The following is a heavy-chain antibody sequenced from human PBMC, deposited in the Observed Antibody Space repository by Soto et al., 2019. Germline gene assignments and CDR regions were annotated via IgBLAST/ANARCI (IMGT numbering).Heavy chain of an antibody. CDR2: IKSKIDGGTT. CDR3: TTGEGHCSNYSCYFTYNYYGMDV. Sequence: EVQLVESGGGLVKPGGSLRLSCAASGFSFSNAWMSWVRQAPGKGLEWVGRIKSKIDGGTTDYAAPVKSRFSISRDDSKDTLFLQMNSLKTEDTAVYYCTTGEGHCSNYSCYFTYNYYGMDVWGQGPTVTVSS. V-gene: IGHV3-15*01. CDR1: GFSFSNAW. D-gene: IGHD2-15*01. J-gene: IGHJ6*02.